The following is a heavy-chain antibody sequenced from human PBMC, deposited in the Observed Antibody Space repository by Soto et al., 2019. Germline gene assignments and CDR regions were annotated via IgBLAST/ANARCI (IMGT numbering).Heavy chain of an antibody. CDR3: VRTSGYGWGSYCDY. D-gene: IGHD3-10*01. Sequence: QLQLQESGPGRVKPSETLSLTCTVSGDSISSISYYWGWIRQLPWKGLEWIGSIYYSGRTHYNPSLKSLVTTSVDTTKNQFSLKLSSVTAADTAVYYCVRTSGYGWGSYCDYWGQGTLVTVSS. J-gene: IGHJ4*02. CDR2: IYYSGRT. CDR1: GDSISSISYY. V-gene: IGHV4-39*01.